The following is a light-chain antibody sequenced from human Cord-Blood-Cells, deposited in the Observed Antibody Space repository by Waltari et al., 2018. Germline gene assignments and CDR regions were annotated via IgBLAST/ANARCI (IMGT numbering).Light chain of an antibody. J-gene: IGKJ3*01. CDR3: QQYNSYSPVT. CDR2: DAS. Sequence: DIQMTQSPSTLSASVGDRVTITCRASQSISSWLAWYQQKPGKAPKLLIYDASSLESGVRSRFSGSGSGTDITLTISSLQPDDFATYYCQQYNSYSPVTFGPGTKVDIK. CDR1: QSISSW. V-gene: IGKV1-5*01.